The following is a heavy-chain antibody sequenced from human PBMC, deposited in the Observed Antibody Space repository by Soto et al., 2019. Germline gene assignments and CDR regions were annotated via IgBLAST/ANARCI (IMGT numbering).Heavy chain of an antibody. Sequence: QVQLVESGGGVVQPGRSLRLSCAASGFTFSSYGMHWVRQAPGKGLEWVAVISYDGSNKYYADSVKGRFTISRDNSKNKLYLQMNGLRAEDRAVYYCAKDWGEGGAAGRGGDYWGQGTLVTVSS. CDR1: GFTFSSYG. D-gene: IGHD6-13*01. V-gene: IGHV3-30*18. J-gene: IGHJ4*02. CDR3: AKDWGEGGAAGRGGDY. CDR2: ISYDGSNK.